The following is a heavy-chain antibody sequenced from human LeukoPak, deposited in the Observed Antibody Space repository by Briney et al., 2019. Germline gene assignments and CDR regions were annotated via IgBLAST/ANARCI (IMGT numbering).Heavy chain of an antibody. CDR2: INDTGGT. J-gene: IGHJ4*02. CDR1: GGSFSGYS. V-gene: IGHV4-34*01. D-gene: IGHD3-10*01. CDR3: ARESTLGSIDY. Sequence: SETLSLTCAVYGGSFSGYSWSWIRQPPGKGLEWIGEINDTGGTNYNPSLKSRVTISVDTSKNQFSLKLSSVTAADTAVYYCARESTLGSIDYWGQGTLVTVSS.